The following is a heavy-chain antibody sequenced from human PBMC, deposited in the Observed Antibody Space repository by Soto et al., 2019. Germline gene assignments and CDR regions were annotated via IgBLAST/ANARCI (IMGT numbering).Heavy chain of an antibody. CDR1: GFTFSSYG. V-gene: IGHV3-30*18. CDR3: AKVYRIAVVDAFAI. Sequence: GGSLRLSCAASGFTFSSYGMHWVRQAPGKGLEWVAVISYDGSNKYYADSVKGRFTISRDNSKNTLYLQMNSLRAEDTAVYYCAKVYRIAVVDAFAIWGQGTMRSGSS. J-gene: IGHJ3*02. D-gene: IGHD6-19*01. CDR2: ISYDGSNK.